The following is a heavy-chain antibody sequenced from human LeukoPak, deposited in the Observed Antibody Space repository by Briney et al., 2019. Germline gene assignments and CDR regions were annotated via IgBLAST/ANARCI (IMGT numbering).Heavy chain of an antibody. V-gene: IGHV3-21*01. Sequence: GGSLRLSCAASGFTFSSYSMNWVRQAPGKGLEWVSSISSSSSYIYYADSVKGRFTISRDNAKNSLYLQMNSLRAEGTAVYYCARVMVRGVIDYWGQGTLVTVSS. CDR2: ISSSSSYI. CDR3: ARVMVRGVIDY. J-gene: IGHJ4*02. D-gene: IGHD3-10*01. CDR1: GFTFSSYS.